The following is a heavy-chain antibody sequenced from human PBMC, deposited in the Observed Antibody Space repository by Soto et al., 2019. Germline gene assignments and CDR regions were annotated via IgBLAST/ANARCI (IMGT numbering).Heavy chain of an antibody. Sequence: GSLRLSCSASGFTFSSYAMHWVCQAPGKGLEYVSAISSNGGSTYYADSVKGRFTISRDNSKNTLYLQMSSLRAEDTAVYYCVKDISDYDILTGYPTSYYGMDVWGQGTTVTVSS. J-gene: IGHJ6*02. D-gene: IGHD3-9*01. CDR3: VKDISDYDILTGYPTSYYGMDV. V-gene: IGHV3-64D*06. CDR2: ISSNGGST. CDR1: GFTFSSYA.